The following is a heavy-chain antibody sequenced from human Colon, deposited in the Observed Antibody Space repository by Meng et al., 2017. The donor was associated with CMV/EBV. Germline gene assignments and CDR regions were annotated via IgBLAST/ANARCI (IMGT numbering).Heavy chain of an antibody. CDR2: IYYSGST. J-gene: IGHJ6*02. CDR3: ARDPNCNAGYYYGMDV. V-gene: IGHV4-61*01. CDR1: GGSVISGSYY. Sequence: SETLSLTCTVSGGSVISGSYYWSWIRQSPGKALEWIGYIYYSGSTNYNPSLKSRVTISVDTSKNQFSLKLSSVTAPDTAVYYCARDPNCNAGYYYGMDVWGPGTTVTVSS. D-gene: IGHD2/OR15-2a*01.